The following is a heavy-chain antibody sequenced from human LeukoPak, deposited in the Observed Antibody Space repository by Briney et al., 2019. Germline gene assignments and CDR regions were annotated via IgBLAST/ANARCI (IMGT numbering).Heavy chain of an antibody. CDR1: GFTFSSYS. Sequence: GGSLRLSCAASGFTFSSYSMNWVRQAPGKGLEWVSSISRDSSYIYYADSVKGRFTISRDAAKNSLYLQMNSLRAEDTALYYCVRDISYWGQGTLVTVSS. V-gene: IGHV3-21*01. J-gene: IGHJ4*02. CDR3: VRDISY. CDR2: ISRDSSYI.